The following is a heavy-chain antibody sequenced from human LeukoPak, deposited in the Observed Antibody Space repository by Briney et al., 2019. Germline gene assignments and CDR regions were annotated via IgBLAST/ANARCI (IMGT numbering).Heavy chain of an antibody. CDR2: IGISSGNT. CDR3: ARDHNYAYHN. D-gene: IGHD1-1*01. Sequence: KPGGSLRLSCAASGFPFSEYSMNWVRQAPGKGLEWISYIGISSGNTKYADSVKGRFTVSADNARNSLYLQMNSLRVEDTAVYYCARDHNYAYHNWGQGTLVTVSS. V-gene: IGHV3-11*06. J-gene: IGHJ4*02. CDR1: GFPFSEYS.